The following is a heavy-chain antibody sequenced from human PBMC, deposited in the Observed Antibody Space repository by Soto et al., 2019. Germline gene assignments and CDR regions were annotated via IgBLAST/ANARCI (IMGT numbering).Heavy chain of an antibody. D-gene: IGHD2-15*01. Sequence: QVQLVESGGGVVQPGRSLRLSCAASGFTFSSYGMHWVRQAPGKGLEWVAVIWYDGSNKYYADSVKGRITISRDNSKNTLYLQMNSLRAEDTAVYYCARDDCSGGRCYPDYWGQGTLVTVSS. J-gene: IGHJ4*02. V-gene: IGHV3-33*01. CDR1: GFTFSSYG. CDR3: ARDDCSGGRCYPDY. CDR2: IWYDGSNK.